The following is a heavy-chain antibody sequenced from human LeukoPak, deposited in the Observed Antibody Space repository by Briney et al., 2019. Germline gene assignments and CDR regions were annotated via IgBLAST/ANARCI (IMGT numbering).Heavy chain of an antibody. Sequence: SETLSLTCGVSGGSVTSTNWWTWVRRPPGKGLEWIGEVHLDGRTNYNPSLESRLTMSVDVSENQVSLKLTSVTAADTAVYYCAREGGFYRPLDYSGQGTLVTVSS. J-gene: IGHJ4*02. D-gene: IGHD3-3*01. CDR3: AREGGFYRPLDY. CDR2: VHLDGRT. CDR1: GGSVTSTNW. V-gene: IGHV4-4*02.